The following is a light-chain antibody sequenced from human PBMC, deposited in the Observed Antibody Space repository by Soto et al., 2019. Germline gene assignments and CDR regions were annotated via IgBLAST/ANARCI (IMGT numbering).Light chain of an antibody. CDR2: GAS. V-gene: IGKV3-15*01. J-gene: IGKJ5*01. CDR3: KQYKEWPPFT. CDR1: HSVSNN. Sequence: EIVMTQSPATLSVSPGETATLSCRASHSVSNNVAWYQQKPGQAPRLLILGASTRATGIPARFSGSGSGTEFTLSISSLQSADFAVYYCKQYKEWPPFTFGQGTRLEIK.